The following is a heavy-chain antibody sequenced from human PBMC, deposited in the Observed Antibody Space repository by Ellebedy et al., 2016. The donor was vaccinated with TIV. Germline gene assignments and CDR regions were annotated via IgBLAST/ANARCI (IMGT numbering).Heavy chain of an antibody. CDR1: GYTFTNYY. CDR2: IYPGDSDT. CDR3: ARNVGHPYFCFDY. J-gene: IGHJ4*01. V-gene: IGHV5-51*01. Sequence: GGSLRLSCKVSGYTFTNYYIAWVRQVPGKGLEWMGLIYPGDSDTRYSPAFQGQVTISADKSITTAYLQWSGLKDSDTALYYCARNVGHPYFCFDYWGHGTQVTVSS. D-gene: IGHD2/OR15-2a*01.